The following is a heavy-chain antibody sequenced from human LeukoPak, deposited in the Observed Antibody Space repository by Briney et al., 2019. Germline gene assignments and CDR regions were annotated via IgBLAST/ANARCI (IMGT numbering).Heavy chain of an antibody. CDR1: GGSISSYY. J-gene: IGHJ6*02. V-gene: IGHV4-59*01. D-gene: IGHD1/OR15-1a*01. CDR3: ARDWNTPLGMDV. Sequence: SETLSLTCTVSGGSISSYYWSWIRQPPGKELEWIGYVSYSGSTNYNPSLKSRVTISVDTSKNQFPLKLSSVTAADTAVYYCARDWNTPLGMDVWGQGTTVTVSS. CDR2: VSYSGST.